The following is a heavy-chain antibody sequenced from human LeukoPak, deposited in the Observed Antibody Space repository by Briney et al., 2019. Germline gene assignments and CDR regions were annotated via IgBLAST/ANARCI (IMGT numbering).Heavy chain of an antibody. D-gene: IGHD1-26*01. CDR2: IKQDGSEK. CDR1: GFTFSSYW. J-gene: IGHJ4*02. V-gene: IGHV3-7*03. Sequence: GGSLRLSCAASGFTFSSYWMSWVRQAPGKGLEWVANIKQDGSEKYYVDSVKGRFTISRDNAKNSLYLQMNSLRAEDTAVYYCAKEYSGNYYYFDYWGQGTRVTVSS. CDR3: AKEYSGNYYYFDY.